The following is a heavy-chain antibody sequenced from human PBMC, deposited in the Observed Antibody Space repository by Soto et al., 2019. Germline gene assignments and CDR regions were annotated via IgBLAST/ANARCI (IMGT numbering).Heavy chain of an antibody. D-gene: IGHD6-13*01. V-gene: IGHV1-69*13. J-gene: IGHJ4*02. Sequence: ASVKVSFKASGGTFSSYAISWVRQAPGQGLEWMGGIIPIFGTANYAQKLQGRVTITADESTSTAYMELSSLRSEDTAVYYCARGEGSSAVVLFYWGQGTLVTVSS. CDR3: ARGEGSSAVVLFY. CDR1: GGTFSSYA. CDR2: IIPIFGTA.